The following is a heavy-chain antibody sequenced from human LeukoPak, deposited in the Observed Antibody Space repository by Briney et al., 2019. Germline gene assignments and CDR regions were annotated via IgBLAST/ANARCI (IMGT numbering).Heavy chain of an antibody. D-gene: IGHD3-10*01. CDR2: IYYSGST. Sequence: SETLSLTCAVSGGSISSGGYSWGWIRQPPGKGLEWIGSIYYSGSTYYNPSLKSRVTISVDTSKNQFSLKLSSVTAADTAVYYCASPNYGSGSYYMDYWGQGTLVTVSS. J-gene: IGHJ4*02. CDR1: GGSISSGGYS. CDR3: ASPNYGSGSYYMDY. V-gene: IGHV4-39*01.